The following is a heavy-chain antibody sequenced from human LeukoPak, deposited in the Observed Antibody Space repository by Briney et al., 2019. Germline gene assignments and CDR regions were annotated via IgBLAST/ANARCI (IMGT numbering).Heavy chain of an antibody. CDR2: IKQDGSKE. J-gene: IGHJ4*02. CDR3: ARQTERDAYNRY. CDR1: GFTLSTYW. Sequence: PGGSLRLSCAASGFTLSTYWMTWVRQAPGKGLEWVANIKQDGSKENYVDSVKGRFTISRDNAKNSLYLQMSSLRADDTAVYYCARQTERDAYNRYWGQGTLVTVSS. D-gene: IGHD5-24*01. V-gene: IGHV3-7*05.